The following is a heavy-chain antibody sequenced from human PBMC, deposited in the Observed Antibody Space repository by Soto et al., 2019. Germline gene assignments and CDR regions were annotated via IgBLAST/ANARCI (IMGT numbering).Heavy chain of an antibody. CDR3: ARDRATVTTYFDY. V-gene: IGHV4-31*03. J-gene: IGHJ4*02. CDR2: IYYSGST. Sequence: LSLTCTVSGGSISSGGYYWSWIRQHPGKGLEWIGYIYYSGSTYYNPSLKSRVTISVDTSKNQFSLKLSSVTAADTAVYYCARDRATVTTYFDYWGQGTLVTVSS. CDR1: GGSISSGGYY. D-gene: IGHD4-17*01.